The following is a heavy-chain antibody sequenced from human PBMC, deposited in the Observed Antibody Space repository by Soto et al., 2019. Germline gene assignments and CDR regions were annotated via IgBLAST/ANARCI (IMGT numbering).Heavy chain of an antibody. D-gene: IGHD2-21*01. J-gene: IGHJ4*02. CDR2: ISYDGSNK. CDR3: ARDSKAVALAFDY. Sequence: GGSLRLSCAASGFTFSSYAMHWVRQAPGKGLEWVAVISYDGSNKYYADSVKGRFTISRDNSKNTLYLQMNSLRAEDTAVYYCARDSKAVALAFDYWGQGTLVTVPQ. CDR1: GFTFSSYA. V-gene: IGHV3-30-3*01.